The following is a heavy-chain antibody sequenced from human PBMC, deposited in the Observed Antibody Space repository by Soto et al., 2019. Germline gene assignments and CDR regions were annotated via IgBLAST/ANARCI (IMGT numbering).Heavy chain of an antibody. CDR2: IDYSGST. CDR1: GRSISGSSYY. V-gene: IGHV4-39*01. Sequence: QLQLQESRPGLVKPSETLSLTCTVAGRSISGSSYYWGWISQPPGKGLEWIGSIDYSGSTYYNPSLNSRVTISVDTSKNKFSLKLSSVTAADTAVYYCASITSSSWYYRAFDIWGQGTMVTVSS. J-gene: IGHJ3*02. CDR3: ASITSSSWYYRAFDI. D-gene: IGHD6-13*01.